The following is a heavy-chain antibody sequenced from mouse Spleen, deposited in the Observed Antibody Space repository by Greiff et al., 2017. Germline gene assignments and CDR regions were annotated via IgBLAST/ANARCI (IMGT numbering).Heavy chain of an antibody. V-gene: IGHV1-19*01. J-gene: IGHJ2*01. CDR2: INPYNGGT. CDR3: ARRGPYYGYDY. D-gene: IGHD1-2*01. CDR1: GYTFTDYY. Sequence: EVQLQQSGPVLVKPGASVKMSCKASGYTFTDYYMNWVKQSHGKSLEWIGVINPYNGGTSYNQKFKGKATLTVDKSSSTAYMELNSLTSEDSAVYYCARRGPYYGYDYWGQGTTLTVSS.